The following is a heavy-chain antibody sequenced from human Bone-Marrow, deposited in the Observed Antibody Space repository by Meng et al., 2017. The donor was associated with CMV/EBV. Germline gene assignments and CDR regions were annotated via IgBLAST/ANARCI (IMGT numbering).Heavy chain of an antibody. CDR1: GFTFSSYA. CDR3: ANELGYSWNYDY. D-gene: IGHD1-7*01. V-gene: IGHV3-30-3*02. J-gene: IGHJ4*02. Sequence: GESLKISCAASGFTFSSYAMHWVRQAPGKGLEWVAVISYDGSNKYYADFVKGRFTISRDNSKNTLYLQMNSLRAEDTAVYYCANELGYSWNYDYWGQGTLVTVSS. CDR2: ISYDGSNK.